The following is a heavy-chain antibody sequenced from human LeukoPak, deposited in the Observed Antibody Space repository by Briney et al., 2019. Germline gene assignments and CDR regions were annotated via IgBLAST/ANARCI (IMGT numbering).Heavy chain of an antibody. CDR3: AAGTSYGDYLADC. J-gene: IGHJ4*02. CDR1: GFTFSSYS. Sequence: GGSLRLSCAASGFTFSSYSMNWVRQAPGKGLEWVSSISSSSSYIYYADSVKGRFTISRDNAKNSLYLQMNSLRAEDTAVYYCAAGTSYGDYLADCWGQGTLVTVSS. CDR2: ISSSSSYI. D-gene: IGHD4-17*01. V-gene: IGHV3-21*01.